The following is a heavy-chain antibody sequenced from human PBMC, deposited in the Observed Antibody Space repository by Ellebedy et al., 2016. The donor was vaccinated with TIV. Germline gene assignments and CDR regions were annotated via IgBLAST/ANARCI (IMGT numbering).Heavy chain of an antibody. CDR2: INHSGST. D-gene: IGHD3-22*01. CDR3: ARRPADDSSGYYAFDI. CDR1: GGSFSGYY. J-gene: IGHJ3*02. V-gene: IGHV4-34*01. Sequence: SETLSPTCAVYGGSFSGYYWSWIRQPPGKGLEWIGEINHSGSTNYNPSLKSRVTISVDTSKNQFSLKLSSVTAADTAVYYCARRPADDSSGYYAFDIWGQGTMVTVSS.